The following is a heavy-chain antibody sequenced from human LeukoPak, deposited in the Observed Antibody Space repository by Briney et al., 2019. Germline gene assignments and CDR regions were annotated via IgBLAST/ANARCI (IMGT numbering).Heavy chain of an antibody. Sequence: GGSLRLSCAASGFTFSSYGMHWVRQAPGKGLEWVAVISYDGSNKYYADSVKGRFTISRDNSKNTLYLQMNSLRAEDTAVYYCARERCSGGSCYFDYWGQGTLVTVSS. V-gene: IGHV3-30*03. CDR2: ISYDGSNK. CDR1: GFTFSSYG. CDR3: ARERCSGGSCYFDY. D-gene: IGHD2-15*01. J-gene: IGHJ4*02.